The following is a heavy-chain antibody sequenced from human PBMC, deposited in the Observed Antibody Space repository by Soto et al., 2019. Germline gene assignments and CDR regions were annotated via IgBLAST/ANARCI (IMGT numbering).Heavy chain of an antibody. V-gene: IGHV1-18*01. CDR3: ARDEWGYDILTGYYNAHQFDY. CDR1: GYTFTHFY. CDR2: ISPHNFNT. Sequence: QVQLVQSGAEVKKPGDSVKVSCSASGYTFTHFYITWMRQAPGQGLEWMGAISPHNFNTNFAQKFHGRVTLPTDTSTITAHMELRSLRSDETAVYYCARDEWGYDILTGYYNAHQFDYWGQGVLVTVSS. J-gene: IGHJ4*02. D-gene: IGHD3-9*01.